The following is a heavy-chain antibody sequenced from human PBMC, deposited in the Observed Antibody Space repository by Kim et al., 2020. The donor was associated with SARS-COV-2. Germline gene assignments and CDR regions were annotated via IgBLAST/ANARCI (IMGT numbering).Heavy chain of an antibody. CDR3: ARVRGSEYRSGWYYYYYG. CDR1: GGSISSYY. J-gene: IGHJ6*01. D-gene: IGHD6-19*01. CDR2: IYYSGST. Sequence: SETLSLTCTVSGGSISSYYWSWIRQPPGKGLEWIGYIYYSGSTNYNPSLKSRVTISVDTPKNQFSLNRISVTAADTAEYYCARVRGSEYRSGWYYYYYG. V-gene: IGHV4-59*01.